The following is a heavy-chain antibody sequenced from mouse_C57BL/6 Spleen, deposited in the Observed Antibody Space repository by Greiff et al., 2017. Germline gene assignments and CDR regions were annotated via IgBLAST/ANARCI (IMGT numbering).Heavy chain of an antibody. CDR1: GYTFTDYE. Sequence: VQLQQSGAELVRPGASVTLSCKASGYTFTDYEMHWVKQTPVHGLEWIGAIDPETGGTAYNQKFKGKAILTADKSSSTAYMELRSLTSEDSAVYYCTRKDSSGSSYYAMDYWGQGTSVTVSS. D-gene: IGHD3-2*02. CDR3: TRKDSSGSSYYAMDY. J-gene: IGHJ4*01. CDR2: IDPETGGT. V-gene: IGHV1-15*01.